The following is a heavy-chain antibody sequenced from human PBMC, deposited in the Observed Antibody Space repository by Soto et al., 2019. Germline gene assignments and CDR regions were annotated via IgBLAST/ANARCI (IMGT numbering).Heavy chain of an antibody. CDR3: ARDGDPGYSFWSGPLGGGRFDP. Sequence: QVQLVQSGAEVKEPGSSVNVSCKTSGGTFGNTAVTWVRQVPGQGLEWIGGIVPLFGTANYAQKFRGRVIVTAXDXTGXAYMDLSSLRSDDTAIYYCARDGDPGYSFWSGPLGGGRFDPWGQGTLVTVSS. CDR2: IVPLFGTA. J-gene: IGHJ5*02. D-gene: IGHD3-3*01. V-gene: IGHV1-69*12. CDR1: GGTFGNTA.